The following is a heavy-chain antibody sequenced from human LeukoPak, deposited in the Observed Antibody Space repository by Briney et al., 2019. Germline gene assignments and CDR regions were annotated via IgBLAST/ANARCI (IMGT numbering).Heavy chain of an antibody. CDR2: INTDGTVT. J-gene: IGHJ4*02. V-gene: IGHV3-74*01. CDR3: ATKQWLAPPPDS. Sequence: PGGSLRLSCAVTGFPFSKFWMLWLRQAPGKGLESVSRINTDGTVTTYADSVKGRFTVSRDNADNTMFLQMNSVRDEDTAVYYCATKQWLAPPPDSWGQGTPVTVSS. CDR1: GFPFSKFW. D-gene: IGHD6-19*01.